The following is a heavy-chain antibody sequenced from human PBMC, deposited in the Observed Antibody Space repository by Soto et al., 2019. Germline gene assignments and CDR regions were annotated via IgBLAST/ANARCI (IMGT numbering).Heavy chain of an antibody. D-gene: IGHD3-3*01. Sequence: QVQLVESGGGVVQPGRSLRLSCAASGFTFSSYGMHWVRQAPGKGLEWVAVISYDGSNKYYADSVKGRFTISRDNSKNTLYLQMNSLRAEDTAVYYCAKDLGVAAYYYYGMDVWGQGTTVTVSS. CDR2: ISYDGSNK. V-gene: IGHV3-30*18. CDR3: AKDLGVAAYYYYGMDV. CDR1: GFTFSSYG. J-gene: IGHJ6*02.